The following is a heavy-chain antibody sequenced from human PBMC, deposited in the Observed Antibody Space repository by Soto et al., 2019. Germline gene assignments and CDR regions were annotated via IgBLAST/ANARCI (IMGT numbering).Heavy chain of an antibody. CDR2: IIPIFGTA. D-gene: IGHD1-1*01. CDR1: GGTFSSYA. CDR3: IPWMEKNWFDP. J-gene: IGHJ5*02. Sequence: AVKVSCKASGGTFSSYAISWVRQAPGQGLEWMGGIIPIFGTANYAQKFQGRVTITADESTSTAYMELSSLRSEDTAVYYCIPWMEKNWFDPWGQGTLVTVSS. V-gene: IGHV1-69*13.